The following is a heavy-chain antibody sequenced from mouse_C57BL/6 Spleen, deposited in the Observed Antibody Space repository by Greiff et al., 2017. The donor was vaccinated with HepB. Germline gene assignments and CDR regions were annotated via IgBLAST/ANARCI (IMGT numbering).Heavy chain of an antibody. D-gene: IGHD4-1*02. CDR3: TTNWAFDY. CDR1: GFNIKDDY. Sequence: VQLQQSGPELVKPGASVKLSCTASGFNIKDDYMHWVKQRPEQGLEWIGWIDPENGDTEYASKFQGKATITADTSSNTAYLQLSSLTSEDTAVYYCTTNWAFDYWGQGTTLTVSS. CDR2: IDPENGDT. J-gene: IGHJ2*01. V-gene: IGHV14-4*01.